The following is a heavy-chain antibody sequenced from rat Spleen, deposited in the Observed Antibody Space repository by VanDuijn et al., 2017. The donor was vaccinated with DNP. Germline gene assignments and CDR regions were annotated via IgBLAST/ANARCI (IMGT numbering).Heavy chain of an antibody. CDR3: ARRGDGYKYFDK. J-gene: IGHJ2*01. D-gene: IGHD4-1*01. CDR1: GFTFSDYY. Sequence: EVQLVESGGGLVQPGRSLKLSCAASGFTFSDYYMAWVRQAPTKGLEWVAYISYDGGSTDYGDSVKGRFTISRDNAENAQYLQMDSLRSEDTATYYCARRGDGYKYFDKWGQGVMVTVSS. CDR2: ISYDGGST. V-gene: IGHV5-7*01.